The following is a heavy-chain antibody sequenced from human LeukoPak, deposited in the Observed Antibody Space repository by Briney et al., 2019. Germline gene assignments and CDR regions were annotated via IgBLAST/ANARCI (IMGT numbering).Heavy chain of an antibody. D-gene: IGHD3-10*01. CDR3: ASSEAHYYGSGSYPYPPSFDY. J-gene: IGHJ4*02. CDR1: GGTFSSYA. Sequence: SVKVSCKASGGTFSSYAISWVRQAPGQGLQWMGRIIPIFGTANYAQKFQGRVTITADKSTSTAYMELSSLRSEDTAVYYCASSEAHYYGSGSYPYPPSFDYWGQGTLVTVSS. V-gene: IGHV1-69*06. CDR2: IIPIFGTA.